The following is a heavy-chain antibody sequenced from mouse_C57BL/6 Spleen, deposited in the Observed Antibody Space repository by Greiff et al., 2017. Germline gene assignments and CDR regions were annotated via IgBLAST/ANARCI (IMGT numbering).Heavy chain of an antibody. D-gene: IGHD1-1*01. Sequence: VQLQQSGGDLVKPGGSLKLSCAASGFTFSSYGMSWVRQTPDKRLEWVATISSGGSYTYYPDSVKGRFTISRDNAKNTLYLQMSSLKSEDTAMYYCARHGDYYGRVYYFDYWGLGTTLTVSS. V-gene: IGHV5-6*01. CDR3: ARHGDYYGRVYYFDY. CDR1: GFTFSSYG. J-gene: IGHJ2*01. CDR2: ISSGGSYT.